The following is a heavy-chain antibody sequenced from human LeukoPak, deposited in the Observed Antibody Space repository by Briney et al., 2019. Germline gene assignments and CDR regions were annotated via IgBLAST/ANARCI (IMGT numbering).Heavy chain of an antibody. D-gene: IGHD6-6*01. J-gene: IGHJ4*02. CDR3: ARRTSVISRAAPPLDYFDY. V-gene: IGHV4-34*01. CDR1: GGSFSGYY. Sequence: PSETLSLTCAVYGGSFSGYYWSWIRQPPGKGLEWIGEINHSGSTNYNPSLKSRVTISVDTSKNQFSLKLSSVTAPDTAVYYCARRTSVISRAAPPLDYFDYWGRGTLVTVS. CDR2: INHSGST.